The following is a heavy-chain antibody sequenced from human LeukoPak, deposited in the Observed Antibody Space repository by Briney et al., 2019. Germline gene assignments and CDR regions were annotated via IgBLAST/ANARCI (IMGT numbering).Heavy chain of an antibody. D-gene: IGHD3-22*01. CDR1: GGSIGSSTYY. Sequence: KPSETLSLTCTVSGGSIGSSTYYWGWIRQPPGKGREWIGSIYYTGNTYYNPSLKSRVTIYVDTSQNQFSLKLSSVTAADTAVYYCARRVEDYYDSSGYYSDAFDIWGQGTMVTVSS. J-gene: IGHJ3*02. CDR2: IYYTGNT. CDR3: ARRVEDYYDSSGYYSDAFDI. V-gene: IGHV4-39*01.